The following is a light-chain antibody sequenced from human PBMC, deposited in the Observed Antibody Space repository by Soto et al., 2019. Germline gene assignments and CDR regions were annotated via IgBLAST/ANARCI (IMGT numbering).Light chain of an antibody. CDR2: EVN. J-gene: IGLJ3*02. Sequence: QSVLTQPPSASGSPGQSVTISCAGTSSDVGGYNYVSWYQQRPGRAPRLMIYEVNKRPSGVPDRFSGSKSGNTASLTVSGLQAEDEADYYCMTWDDGLNGWVFGGGTKVTVL. V-gene: IGLV2-8*01. CDR1: SSDVGGYNY. CDR3: MTWDDGLNGWV.